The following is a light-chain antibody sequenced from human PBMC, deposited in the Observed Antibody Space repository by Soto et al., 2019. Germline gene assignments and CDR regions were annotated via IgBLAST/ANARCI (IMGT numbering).Light chain of an antibody. CDR3: SSYTGTNTRYV. V-gene: IGLV2-14*01. CDR1: SSDVGGYKF. Sequence: QSALTQPASGSGSPGQSITISCTGSSSDVGGYKFVSWYQQYPGKTPKLMIYEVSNRPSGVSNRFSGSKSGNTASLTISGLQAEDEADYYCSSYTGTNTRYVFGTGTKVTVL. J-gene: IGLJ1*01. CDR2: EVS.